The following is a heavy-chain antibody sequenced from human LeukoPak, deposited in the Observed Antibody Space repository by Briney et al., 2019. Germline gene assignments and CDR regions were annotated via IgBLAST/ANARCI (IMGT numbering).Heavy chain of an antibody. D-gene: IGHD6-13*01. CDR1: GFTVSSNY. V-gene: IGHV3-66*01. J-gene: IGHJ4*02. Sequence: GGSLRLSCAASGFTVSSNYMSWVRQAPGKGLEWVSVIYSGGSTYYADSVKGRFTISRDNSKNTLYLQMNSLRAEDTAVYYCARVSSSSWHAQYYFDYWGQGTLVTVSS. CDR2: IYSGGST. CDR3: ARVSSSSWHAQYYFDY.